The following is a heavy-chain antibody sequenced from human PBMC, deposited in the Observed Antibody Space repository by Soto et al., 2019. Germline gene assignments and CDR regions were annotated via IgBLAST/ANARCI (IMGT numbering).Heavy chain of an antibody. V-gene: IGHV4-34*01. CDR2: INHSGST. Sequence: RKGMEWIGEINHSGSTNYNPSLKSRVTISVDTSKNEFSLQLRSVTAADTTVYYCARDGGTESYDLWSGYSWHGLDFWGQATLGSVYS. D-gene: IGHD3-3*01. CDR3: ARDGGTESYDLWSGYSWHGLDF. J-gene: IGHJ4*01.